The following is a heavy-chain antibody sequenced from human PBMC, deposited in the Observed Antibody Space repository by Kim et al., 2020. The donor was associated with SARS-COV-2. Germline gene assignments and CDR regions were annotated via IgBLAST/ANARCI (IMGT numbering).Heavy chain of an antibody. Sequence: GGSLRLSCAASGFTFSSYEMNWVRQAPGKGLEWVSYISSSGSTIYYADSVKGRFTISRDNAKNSLYLQMNSLRAEDTAVYYCARDGYSYGNDYWGQGTLVTVSS. V-gene: IGHV3-48*03. D-gene: IGHD5-18*01. CDR3: ARDGYSYGNDY. J-gene: IGHJ4*02. CDR1: GFTFSSYE. CDR2: ISSSGSTI.